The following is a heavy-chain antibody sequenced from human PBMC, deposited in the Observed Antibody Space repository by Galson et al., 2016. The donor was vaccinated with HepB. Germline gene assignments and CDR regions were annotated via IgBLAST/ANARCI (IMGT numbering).Heavy chain of an antibody. V-gene: IGHV1-18*01. CDR1: GYTFSRYG. CDR3: ARGGKYVPKFFEY. CDR2: ISAYKGDT. D-gene: IGHD1-26*01. Sequence: SVKVSCKASGYTFSRYGISWVRQAPGQGLEWLGWISAYKGDTNYAQSLQGRVTVTTDTSTSTAYMELRSLRSDEPAMYYCARGGKYVPKFFEYFGQGTLGTVPS. J-gene: IGHJ4*02.